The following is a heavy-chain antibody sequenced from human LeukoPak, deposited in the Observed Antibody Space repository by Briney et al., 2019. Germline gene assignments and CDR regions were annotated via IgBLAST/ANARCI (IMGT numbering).Heavy chain of an antibody. CDR3: AKTTGGWPRFFDH. Sequence: PGGSLRLSCAASGSTFSDYYMSWIRQAPGKGLEWVSYISSRSSHTNYADSVKGRLTISRDNAKNSLYLQMNGLRADDTAVYYCAKTTGGWPRFFDHWGQGTLVAVSS. CDR2: ISSRSSHT. V-gene: IGHV3-11*06. CDR1: GSTFSDYY. J-gene: IGHJ4*02. D-gene: IGHD1-1*01.